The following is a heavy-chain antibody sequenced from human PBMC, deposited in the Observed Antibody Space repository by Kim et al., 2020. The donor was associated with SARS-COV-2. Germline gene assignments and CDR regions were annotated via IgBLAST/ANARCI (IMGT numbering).Heavy chain of an antibody. CDR1: GYTFTSYG. D-gene: IGHD3-9*01. J-gene: IGHJ4*02. Sequence: ASVKVSCKASGYTFTSYGISWVRQAPGQGLEWMGWISAYNGNTNYAQKLQGRVTMTTDTSTSTAYMELRSLRSDDTAVYYCARGYYDILTGYLFDYWGQGTLVTVSS. CDR2: ISAYNGNT. CDR3: ARGYYDILTGYLFDY. V-gene: IGHV1-18*04.